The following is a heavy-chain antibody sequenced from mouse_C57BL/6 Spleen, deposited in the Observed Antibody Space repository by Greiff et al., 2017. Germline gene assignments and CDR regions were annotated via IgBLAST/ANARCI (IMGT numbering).Heavy chain of an antibody. CDR3: TRSGFVLDAMDY. J-gene: IGHJ4*01. D-gene: IGHD1-1*01. CDR2: IDPETGGT. Sequence: QVQLKESGAKLVRPGASVTLSCKASGYTFTDYEMHWVKQTPVHGLEWIGAIDPETGGTAYNQKFKGKAILTADKSSSTAYMELRSLTSEDSAVYYGTRSGFVLDAMDYWGQGTSVTVSS. CDR1: GYTFTDYE. V-gene: IGHV1-15*01.